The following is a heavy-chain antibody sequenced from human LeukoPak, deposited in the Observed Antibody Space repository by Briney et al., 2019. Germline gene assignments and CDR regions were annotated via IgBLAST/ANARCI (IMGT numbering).Heavy chain of an antibody. Sequence: QPGGSLRLSCAASGFTFSIYSMNWVRQAPGKGLEWVSYISGSSRVIYYADSVKGRFTISRDNSKNSLYLQMNSLRDEDTAVYYCARDFDTSGYSFDYWGQGTLVTVSS. D-gene: IGHD3-22*01. CDR2: ISGSSRVI. CDR3: ARDFDTSGYSFDY. CDR1: GFTFSIYS. V-gene: IGHV3-48*02. J-gene: IGHJ4*02.